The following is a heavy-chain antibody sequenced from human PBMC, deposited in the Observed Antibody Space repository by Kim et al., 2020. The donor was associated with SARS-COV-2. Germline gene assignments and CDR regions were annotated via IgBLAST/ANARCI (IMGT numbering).Heavy chain of an antibody. CDR2: IYHSGST. Sequence: SETLSLTCAVSGGSISSGGYSWSWIRQPPGKGLEWIGYIYHSGSTYYNPSLKSRVTISVDRSKNQFSLKLSSVTAADTAVYYCARGFRGYVNWGQGTLVTVSS. V-gene: IGHV4-30-2*01. CDR3: ARGFRGYVN. J-gene: IGHJ4*02. CDR1: GGSISSGGYS. D-gene: IGHD5-12*01.